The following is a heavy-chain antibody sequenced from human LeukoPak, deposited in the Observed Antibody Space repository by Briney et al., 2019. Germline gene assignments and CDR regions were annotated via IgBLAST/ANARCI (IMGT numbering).Heavy chain of an antibody. CDR2: INPNSGGT. D-gene: IGHD4-11*01. Sequence: ASVNVSCKASGYTFTGYYMHWVRQAPGQGLEWMGWINPNSGGTNYAQKFQGRVTMTRDTSISTAYMELSRLGSDDTAVYYCASSDYSNRFFDYWGQGTLVTVSS. J-gene: IGHJ4*02. CDR1: GYTFTGYY. V-gene: IGHV1-2*02. CDR3: ASSDYSNRFFDY.